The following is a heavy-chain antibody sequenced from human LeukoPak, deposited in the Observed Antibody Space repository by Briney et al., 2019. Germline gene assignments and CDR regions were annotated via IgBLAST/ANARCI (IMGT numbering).Heavy chain of an antibody. J-gene: IGHJ6*02. Sequence: SETLSLTCAVSGGSISSGGYSWSWIRQPPGKGLEWIGYIYHSGSTYYNPSLKSRVTISVDRSKNQFSLKLSSVTAADTAVYYCARDTQDVWYSSIPKTGRGPDYYYYGMDVWGQGTTVTVSS. V-gene: IGHV4-30-2*01. CDR1: GGSISSGGYS. CDR2: IYHSGST. D-gene: IGHD6-13*01. CDR3: ARDTQDVWYSSIPKTGRGPDYYYYGMDV.